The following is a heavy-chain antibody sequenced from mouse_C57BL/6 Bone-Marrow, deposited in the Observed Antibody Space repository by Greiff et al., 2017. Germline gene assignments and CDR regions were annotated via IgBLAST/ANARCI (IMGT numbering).Heavy chain of an antibody. D-gene: IGHD1-1*01. CDR2: ISYDGSN. CDR3: ARDRTTVGGAMDY. CDR1: GYSITSGYY. Sequence: EVKLVESGPGLVKPSQSLSLTCSVTGYSITSGYYWNWIRQFPGNKLEWMGYISYDGSNNYNPSLKNRISITRDTSKNQFFLKLNSVTTEDTATYYCARDRTTVGGAMDYWGQGTSVTVSS. J-gene: IGHJ4*01. V-gene: IGHV3-6*01.